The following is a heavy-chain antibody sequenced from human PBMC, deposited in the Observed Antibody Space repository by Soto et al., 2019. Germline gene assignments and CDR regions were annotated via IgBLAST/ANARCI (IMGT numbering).Heavy chain of an antibody. CDR1: GDSISRGGYF. CDR2: IYDSGSA. Sequence: QVQLQESGPGLVKPSQTLSLTCIVSGDSISRGGYFWTWIRQHPGQGLEWIGYIYDSGSAFYNPSPTGRVPISLYMCKSQFSVNLTSVTAADTAVFFLAGGTLRPGPSMDVWG. J-gene: IGHJ6*01. D-gene: IGHD4-17*01. V-gene: IGHV4-31*03. CDR3: AGGTLRPGPSMDV.